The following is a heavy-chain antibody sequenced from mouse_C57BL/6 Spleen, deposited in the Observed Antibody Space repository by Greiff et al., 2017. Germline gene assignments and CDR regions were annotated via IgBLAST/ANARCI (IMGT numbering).Heavy chain of an antibody. CDR3: ARGGGYDRAWFAY. CDR1: GYTFTSYG. Sequence: VQLQQSGAELARPGASVKLSCKASGYTFTSYGISWVKQRTGQGLEWIGEIYPRSGNTYYNEKFKGKATLTADKSSSTAYMELRSLTSEDSAVYFCARGGGYDRAWFAYWGQGTLVTVSA. CDR2: IYPRSGNT. J-gene: IGHJ3*01. V-gene: IGHV1-81*01. D-gene: IGHD2-2*01.